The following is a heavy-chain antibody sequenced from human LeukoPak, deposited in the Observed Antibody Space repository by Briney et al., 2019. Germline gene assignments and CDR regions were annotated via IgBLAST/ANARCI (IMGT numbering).Heavy chain of an antibody. Sequence: PSEPLSLTCSVSGGSISSCYWSWIRQPPGKGREGIGYIYYSWSTNYNPSLNSRVTISVDPSKNQFYVQLSTVHAADTDQGHVARTSGSYYVLPPVYWGQRPRVTVSS. CDR1: GGSISSCY. J-gene: IGHJ4*02. V-gene: IGHV4-59*08. CDR3: ARTSGSYYVLPPVY. D-gene: IGHD1-26*01. CDR2: IYYSWST.